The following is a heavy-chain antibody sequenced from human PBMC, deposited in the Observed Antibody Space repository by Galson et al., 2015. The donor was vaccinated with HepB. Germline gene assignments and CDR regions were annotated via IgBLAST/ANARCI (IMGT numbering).Heavy chain of an antibody. J-gene: IGHJ3*02. Sequence: PALVKPTQTLTLTCTFSGFSLSTSGMCVNWIRQPPGKALEWLALIAWDDDKYYNTSLRTRLIISRDTSKNQVVLTMTNVDPVDTATYYCARLGLGLKTGEAFDIWGQGTMVTVSS. D-gene: IGHD6-19*01. CDR1: GFSLSTSGMC. CDR3: ARLGLGLKTGEAFDI. CDR2: IAWDDDK. V-gene: IGHV2-70*01.